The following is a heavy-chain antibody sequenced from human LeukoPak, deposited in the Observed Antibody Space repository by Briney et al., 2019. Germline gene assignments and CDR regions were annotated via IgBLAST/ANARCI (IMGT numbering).Heavy chain of an antibody. Sequence: SQTLSLTCAVSGGSISSGGYSWSWIRQPPGKGLEWIGYIYHSGSTYYNPPLKSRVTISVDRSKNQFSLKLSSVTAADTAVYYCARVDCSGGSCYSEGWFDPWGQGTLVTVSS. CDR3: ARVDCSGGSCYSEGWFDP. J-gene: IGHJ5*02. V-gene: IGHV4-30-2*01. CDR1: GGSISSGGYS. CDR2: IYHSGST. D-gene: IGHD2-15*01.